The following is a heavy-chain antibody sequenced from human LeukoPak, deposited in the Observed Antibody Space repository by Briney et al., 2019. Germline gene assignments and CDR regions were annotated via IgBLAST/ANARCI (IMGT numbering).Heavy chain of an antibody. CDR3: ARDDSLYYDSL. J-gene: IGHJ3*01. CDR1: GFTFSSYS. D-gene: IGHD3-22*01. Sequence: GGSLRLSCAASGFTFSSYSMNWVRQAPGKGLEWVANIKQDGSEKYYVDSVKGRFTISRDNAKNSLYLQMNGLRAEDTAVYYCARDDSLYYDSLWGQGTMVTVSS. CDR2: IKQDGSEK. V-gene: IGHV3-7*01.